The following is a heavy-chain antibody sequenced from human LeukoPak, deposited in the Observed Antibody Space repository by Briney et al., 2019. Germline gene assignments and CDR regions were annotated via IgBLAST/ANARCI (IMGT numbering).Heavy chain of an antibody. CDR1: GGSISSGGYY. J-gene: IGHJ4*02. Sequence: SETLSLTCTVSGGSISSGGYYWSWIRQHPGKGLEWIGYIYYSGSTYYNPSLKGRVTISVDTSKDQFSLKLSSVTAADTAVYYCARDIGSGWYDWGYWGQGTLVTVSS. CDR3: ARDIGSGWYDWGY. CDR2: IYYSGST. D-gene: IGHD6-19*01. V-gene: IGHV4-31*03.